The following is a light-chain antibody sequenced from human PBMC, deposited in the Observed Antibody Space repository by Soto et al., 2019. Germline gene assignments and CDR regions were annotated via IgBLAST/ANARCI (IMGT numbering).Light chain of an antibody. Sequence: MQRTLHPSDLGAYQEVGRTMTRGASQSISGWLAWYQQKPGKAPKLLIYDASSLESGVPSKFSGSGSGKEFTLTITSLQLEVLATYDLRHSHSYPWKCAQGTKVDIK. J-gene: IGKJ1*01. CDR2: DAS. CDR1: QSISGW. V-gene: IGKV1-5*01. CDR3: RHSHSYPWK.